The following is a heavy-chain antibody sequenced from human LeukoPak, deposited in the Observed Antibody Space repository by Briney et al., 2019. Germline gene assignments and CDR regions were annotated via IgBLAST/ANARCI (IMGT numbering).Heavy chain of an antibody. CDR3: AKQPTHCSGGRCYPNWFDP. D-gene: IGHD2-15*01. CDR1: GGSINNYY. CDR2: IYSTGGT. Sequence: SETLSLTCTVSGGSINNYYWDWIRQPPGKGPEWIGYIYSTGGTNYNPSLKSRVTISVDTSKNQFSLKLSSVTAADTAVYYCAKQPTHCSGGRCYPNWFDPWGQGTLVTVTS. V-gene: IGHV4-4*09. J-gene: IGHJ5*02.